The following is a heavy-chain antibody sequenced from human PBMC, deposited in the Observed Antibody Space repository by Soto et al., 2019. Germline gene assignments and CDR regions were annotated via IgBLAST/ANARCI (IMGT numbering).Heavy chain of an antibody. V-gene: IGHV3-43*01. CDR3: AKGLDSSSWSLFDY. J-gene: IGHJ4*02. CDR1: GFTFDDYT. CDR2: ISWDGGST. Sequence: PGGSLRLSCAASGFTFDDYTMHWVRQAPGKGLEWVSLISWDGGSTYYADSVKGRFTISRDNSKNSLYLQMNSLRTEDTALYYCAKGLDSSSWSLFDYWGQGTLVTVSS. D-gene: IGHD6-13*01.